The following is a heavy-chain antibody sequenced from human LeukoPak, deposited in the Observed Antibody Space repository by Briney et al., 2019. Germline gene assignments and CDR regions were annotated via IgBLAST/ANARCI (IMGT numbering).Heavy chain of an antibody. CDR3: ARGGGRDTDFQH. D-gene: IGHD2-15*01. Sequence: ASVKVSCKASGYTFTSYDINWVRQATGQGLEWMGRMNPNSGNTGYAQKFQGRVTMTRNTSISTAYMELSSLRSEDTAVYYCARGGGRDTDFQHWGQGTLVTVSS. V-gene: IGHV1-8*01. CDR2: MNPNSGNT. J-gene: IGHJ1*01. CDR1: GYTFTSYD.